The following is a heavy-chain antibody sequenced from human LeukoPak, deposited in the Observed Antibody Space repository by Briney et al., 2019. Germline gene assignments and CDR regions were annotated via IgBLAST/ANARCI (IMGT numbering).Heavy chain of an antibody. Sequence: TETLSLTCTVSGGSISSDYWSWIRQPPGKGLEWIGYIYYSGSTNYNPSLKSRVTISVDTSKNQFSLKLSSVTAADTAVYYCARDPGGSSDYWGQGTLVTVSS. CDR1: GGSISSDY. V-gene: IGHV4-59*01. D-gene: IGHD3-10*01. CDR2: IYYSGST. CDR3: ARDPGGSSDY. J-gene: IGHJ4*02.